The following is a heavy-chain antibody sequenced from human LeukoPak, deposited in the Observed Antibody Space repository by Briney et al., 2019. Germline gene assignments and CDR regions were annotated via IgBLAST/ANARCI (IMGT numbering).Heavy chain of an antibody. CDR3: ARGIAAAGTRYFDY. D-gene: IGHD6-13*01. CDR1: GGSFSGYY. V-gene: IGHV4-34*01. Sequence: PSETLSLTCAVYGGSFSGYYWSWIRQPLGKGLEWIGEINHSGSTNYNPSLKSRVTTSVDTSKNQFSLKLSSVTAADTAVYYCARGIAAAGTRYFDYWGQGTLVTVSS. CDR2: INHSGST. J-gene: IGHJ4*02.